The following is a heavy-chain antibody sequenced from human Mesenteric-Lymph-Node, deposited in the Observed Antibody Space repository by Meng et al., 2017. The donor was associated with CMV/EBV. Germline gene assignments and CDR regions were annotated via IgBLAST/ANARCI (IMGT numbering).Heavy chain of an antibody. CDR2: IYYSGST. CDR3: ASLSGAYFDY. V-gene: IGHV4-59*08. D-gene: IGHD4-17*01. Sequence: LTCTVSGTSISSYYWSWIRQPPGKGLEWIAYIYYSGSTKYNPSLKSRLTMSVDTSKNQFSLKLSSVTAADTAVYYCASLSGAYFDYWGQGALVTVSS. CDR1: GTSISSYY. J-gene: IGHJ4*02.